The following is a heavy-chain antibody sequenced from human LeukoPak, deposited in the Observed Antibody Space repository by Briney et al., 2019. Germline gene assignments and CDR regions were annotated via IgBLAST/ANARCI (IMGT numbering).Heavy chain of an antibody. CDR3: ARPYYYDSRIDP. V-gene: IGHV4-30-4*01. Sequence: SQTLSLTCTVSGGSISSGDYYWSWIRQPPGTGLEWIAYMYYSGSTYYNPSLKSRVTMSADTSKNQLSLKLSSVTAADTAVYYCARPYYYDSRIDPWGQGTLVTVSS. D-gene: IGHD3-22*01. CDR2: MYYSGST. J-gene: IGHJ5*02. CDR1: GGSISSGDYY.